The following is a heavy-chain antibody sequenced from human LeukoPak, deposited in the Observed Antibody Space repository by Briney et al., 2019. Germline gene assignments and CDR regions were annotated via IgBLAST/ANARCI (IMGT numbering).Heavy chain of an antibody. CDR3: TRDPSDDDRSDY. V-gene: IGHV3-66*02. J-gene: IGHJ4*02. CDR1: GFTVSNY. Sequence: GGSLRLSCAASGFTVSNYMSWVHQAPGKGLQWVSVIYADGSTYYADSVKGRFTISRDISKNTLYLQVNRLRAEDTAVYYCTRDPSDDDRSDYWGQGTLVTVSS. D-gene: IGHD2-21*02. CDR2: IYADGST.